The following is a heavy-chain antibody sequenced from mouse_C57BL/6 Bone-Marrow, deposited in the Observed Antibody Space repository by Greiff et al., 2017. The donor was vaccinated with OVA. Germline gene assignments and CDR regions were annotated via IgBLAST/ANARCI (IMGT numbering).Heavy chain of an antibody. J-gene: IGHJ2*01. V-gene: IGHV1-82*01. CDR3: ARLGRDY. CDR2: IYPGDGDT. Sequence: QVQLQQSGPELVKPGASVKISCKASGYAFSSSWMNWVKQRPGKGLEWIGRIYPGDGDTNYNGKFKGKATLTADKSSSTAYMQLSSLTSEDSAVYFCARLGRDYWGQGTTLTVSS. D-gene: IGHD4-1*01. CDR1: GYAFSSSW.